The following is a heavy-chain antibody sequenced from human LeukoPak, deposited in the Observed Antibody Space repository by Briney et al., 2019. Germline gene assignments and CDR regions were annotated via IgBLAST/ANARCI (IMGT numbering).Heavy chain of an antibody. D-gene: IGHD1-26*01. Sequence: ASVKVSCKAPGYTFTSYYMHWVRQAPGQGLEWMGIINPSGGSTSYAQKFQGRVTMTRDTSTSTVYMELSSLRSEDTAVYYCARDLGLGGYPRVGYYYMDVWGKGTTVTISS. CDR1: GYTFTSYY. J-gene: IGHJ6*03. CDR2: INPSGGST. V-gene: IGHV1-46*01. CDR3: ARDLGLGGYPRVGYYYMDV.